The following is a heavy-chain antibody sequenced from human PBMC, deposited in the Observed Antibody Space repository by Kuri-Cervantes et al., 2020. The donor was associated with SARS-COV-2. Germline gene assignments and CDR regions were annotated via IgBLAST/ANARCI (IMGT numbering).Heavy chain of an antibody. V-gene: IGHV4-38-2*01. Sequence: SETLSLTCAVSGYSISSGYYWGWIRQPPGKWLEWIGSIYHSGSTYYNPSLKSRVTISVDTSKNQFSLKLSSVTAADTAVYYCANSLSHYFDYWGQGTLVTVSS. CDR3: ANSLSHYFDY. CDR2: IYHSGST. D-gene: IGHD2-15*01. J-gene: IGHJ4*02. CDR1: GYSISSGYY.